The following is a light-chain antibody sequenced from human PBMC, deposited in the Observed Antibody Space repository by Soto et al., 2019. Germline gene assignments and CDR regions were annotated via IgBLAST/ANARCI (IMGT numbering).Light chain of an antibody. Sequence: QSVLTQPPSTSGTPGQRVTISCSGTISNIGGNTVNWYQHVPGTAPKLLIYRDDQRPSGVPDRFSGSKSATSASLAISVLQCEDEADYYCAAWDDGMKGWLFGGGTKLTVL. V-gene: IGLV1-44*01. CDR2: RDD. CDR3: AAWDDGMKGWL. CDR1: ISNIGGNT. J-gene: IGLJ2*01.